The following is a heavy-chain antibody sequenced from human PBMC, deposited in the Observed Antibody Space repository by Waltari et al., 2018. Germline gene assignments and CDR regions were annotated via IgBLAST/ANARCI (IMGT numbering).Heavy chain of an antibody. J-gene: IGHJ4*02. CDR2: TNGEGSST. Sequence: EVQLEESGGGLVQPGGSLRLSCAASGFTFSSHWMHWVRQAPGEGRVWVSRTNGEGSSTSYADSVKGRFTISRDNAKNTLYLQMNSLRAEDTAVYYCSRDLQHGDFGRGRDYWGQGTLVTVSS. V-gene: IGHV3-74*01. CDR1: GFTFSSHW. CDR3: SRDLQHGDFGRGRDY. D-gene: IGHD4-17*01.